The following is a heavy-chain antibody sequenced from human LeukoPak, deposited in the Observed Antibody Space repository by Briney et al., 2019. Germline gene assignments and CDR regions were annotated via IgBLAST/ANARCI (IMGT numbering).Heavy chain of an antibody. CDR3: ARHPRSGGDYFDY. D-gene: IGHD3-10*01. CDR1: GGSISSYY. V-gene: IGHV4-59*01. J-gene: IGHJ4*02. Sequence: SETLSLTCSVSGGSISSYYWSWIRQPPGKGLEWIGYNYYNGSTNYNPSLKSRVTISVDTSKNQFSLKLSSVTAADTAVYYCARHPRSGGDYFDYWGQGTLVTVSS. CDR2: NYYNGST.